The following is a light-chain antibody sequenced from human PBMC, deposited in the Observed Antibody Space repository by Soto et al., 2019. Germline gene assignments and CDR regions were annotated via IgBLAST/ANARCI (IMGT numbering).Light chain of an antibody. J-gene: IGKJ1*01. V-gene: IGKV1-27*01. CDR2: AAS. CDR3: KKYDGVPWT. Sequence: DIQMTQSPSSLSASVGDRVTITCRASQGIKNYLAWYQHKSGKVPQLLIFAASTLQSGVPSRFSGSGSGTDFTLTITSLQPEDVETYYCKKYDGVPWTFGQGTKVEIK. CDR1: QGIKNY.